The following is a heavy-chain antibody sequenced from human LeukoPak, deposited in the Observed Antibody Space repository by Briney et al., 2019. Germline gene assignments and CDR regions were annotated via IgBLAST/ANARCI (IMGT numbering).Heavy chain of an antibody. CDR1: GYAFTDYY. Sequence: ASVSVSCRASGYAFTDYYMHWVRQAPGQGLEWMGWISPNSGGTNYAQKFQGRGTMTRDTSISTAYMELSRLRSDDAAIYYCARESLVRLTSGFDIWGQGTMVTVSS. CDR3: ARESLVRLTSGFDI. J-gene: IGHJ3*02. D-gene: IGHD3-10*01. CDR2: ISPNSGGT. V-gene: IGHV1-2*02.